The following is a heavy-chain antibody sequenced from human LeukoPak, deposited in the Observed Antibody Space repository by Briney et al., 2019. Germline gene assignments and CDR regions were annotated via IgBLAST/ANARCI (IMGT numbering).Heavy chain of an antibody. V-gene: IGHV4-59*12. CDR1: GGSISSYY. Sequence: SETLSLTCTVSGGSISSYYWSWIRQPPGKGLEWIGYIYYSGSTYYNPSLKSRVTISVDTSKNQFSLKLSSVTAADTAVYYCARDMYSSGWYDEDFDYWGQGTLVTVSS. D-gene: IGHD6-19*01. CDR3: ARDMYSSGWYDEDFDY. CDR2: IYYSGST. J-gene: IGHJ4*02.